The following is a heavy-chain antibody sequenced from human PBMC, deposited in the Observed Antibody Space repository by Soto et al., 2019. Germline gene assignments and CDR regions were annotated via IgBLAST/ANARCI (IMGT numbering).Heavy chain of an antibody. CDR3: ARRYCSGGSCHPFFEY. CDR1: GYTFTSYD. CDR2: ISAYNGNT. Sequence: RASVKGSCKASGYTFTSYDISWVRQAPGQVFDCLGWISAYNGNTIFAQKLQGRVTMTTDTSTSTAYMELRSLRFDGSAVFYCARRYCSGGSCHPFFEYWGQGTLVTVSP. J-gene: IGHJ4*02. V-gene: IGHV1-18*01. D-gene: IGHD2-15*01.